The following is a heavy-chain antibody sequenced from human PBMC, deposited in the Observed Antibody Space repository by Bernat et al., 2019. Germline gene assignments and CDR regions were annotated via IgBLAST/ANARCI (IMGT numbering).Heavy chain of an antibody. CDR3: ARDGPDYFNSCAYPFGNWYFDL. Sequence: QVQLVESGGGVVQPGRSLRLPCAASGFIFSSYGMHWVRQAPGKGREWVAVMSHDGSDKYYADSVQGRFTIPRDNSKYTLYLQMNSLGAADTAVYYCARDGPDYFNSCAYPFGNWYFDLWGRGSLFTVS. D-gene: IGHD3-16*01. CDR2: MSHDGSDK. CDR1: GFIFSSYG. V-gene: IGHV3-30-3*01. J-gene: IGHJ2*01.